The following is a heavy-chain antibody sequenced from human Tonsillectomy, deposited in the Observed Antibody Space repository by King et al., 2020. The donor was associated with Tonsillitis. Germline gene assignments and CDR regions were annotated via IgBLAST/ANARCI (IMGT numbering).Heavy chain of an antibody. D-gene: IGHD5-12*01. CDR2: IYYSGST. CDR1: GGSISSYY. CDR3: ARLGHSGYDFLRPDGGSDY. V-gene: IGHV4-59*08. J-gene: IGHJ4*02. Sequence: VQLQESGPGLVKPSETLSLTCTVSGGSISSYYWSWIRQPPGKGLEWIGYIYYSGSTNYNPSLKSRVTISVDTSKNQFSLKLSSVTAADTAVYYCARLGHSGYDFLRPDGGSDYWGQGTLVTVSS.